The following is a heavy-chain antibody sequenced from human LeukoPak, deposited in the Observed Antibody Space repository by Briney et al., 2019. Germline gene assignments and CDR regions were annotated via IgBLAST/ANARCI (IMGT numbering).Heavy chain of an antibody. CDR2: INPNSGGT. CDR3: AKDKGWGYSAYDYYGMDV. Sequence: ASVKVSCKASGYIFTGYYMHWVRQAPGQGLEWMGRINPNSGGTYYAQNFQGRVTMTRDTSITTAYMDLSSLRSDDTAVYYCAKDKGWGYSAYDYYGMDVWGQGTTVTVSS. J-gene: IGHJ6*02. CDR1: GYIFTGYY. V-gene: IGHV1-2*06. D-gene: IGHD1-26*01.